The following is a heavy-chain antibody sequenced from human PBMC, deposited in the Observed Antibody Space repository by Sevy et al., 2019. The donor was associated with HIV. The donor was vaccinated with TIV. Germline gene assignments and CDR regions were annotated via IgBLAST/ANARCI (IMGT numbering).Heavy chain of an antibody. J-gene: IGHJ4*02. Sequence: GGSLRLSCAASGFTFSNYAMGWVRQAPGKGPEWVSTISTSASSTYYADSVKGRFTISRDNSKNTLSLQMNSLRAEDKAVYHCAPARANVHYYASSGSLFDNWGQGTLVTVSS. D-gene: IGHD3-22*01. V-gene: IGHV3-23*01. CDR2: ISTSASST. CDR1: GFTFSNYA. CDR3: APARANVHYYASSGSLFDN.